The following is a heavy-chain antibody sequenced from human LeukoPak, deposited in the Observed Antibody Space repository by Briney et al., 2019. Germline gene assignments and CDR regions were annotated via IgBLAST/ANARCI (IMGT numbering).Heavy chain of an antibody. Sequence: GGSLRLSCTASGFTFGDYAMSWFRQAPGKGLEWVGFIRSKAYGGSTEYAASVKGRFTISRDDSKSIAYLQMNSLKTEDTAVYYCTRRPSSGSYLDYWGQGTLVTVSS. J-gene: IGHJ4*02. CDR2: IRSKAYGGST. D-gene: IGHD1-26*01. V-gene: IGHV3-49*03. CDR1: GFTFGDYA. CDR3: TRRPSSGSYLDY.